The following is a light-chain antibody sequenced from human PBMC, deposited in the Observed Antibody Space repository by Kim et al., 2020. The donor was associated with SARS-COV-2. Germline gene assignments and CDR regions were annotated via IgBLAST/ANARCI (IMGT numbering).Light chain of an antibody. Sequence: HGQPASITCGGNNFEVQSAHWDLQKPGQAPVLVISYDTDRPSGIPERFSGSKFDNTATLTISRVEAGDEADYYCQVWDSSSMHWVFGGGTQLTVL. J-gene: IGLJ3*02. CDR1: NFEVQS. CDR2: YDT. V-gene: IGLV3-21*04. CDR3: QVWDSSSMHWV.